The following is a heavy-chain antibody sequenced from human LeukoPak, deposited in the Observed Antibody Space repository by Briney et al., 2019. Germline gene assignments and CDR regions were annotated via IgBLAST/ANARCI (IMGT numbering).Heavy chain of an antibody. V-gene: IGHV3-53*01. CDR3: AGGRGWLIDN. CDR1: GFTFSSNY. Sequence: GGSLRLSCAASGFTFSSNYMSWVRQAPGKGLEWVSVIYSGGSTYYADSVKGRFTISRDNAKKSLYLQMNSLRAEDTAVYYCAGGRGWLIDNWGQGTLVTASS. CDR2: IYSGGST. D-gene: IGHD2-15*01. J-gene: IGHJ4*02.